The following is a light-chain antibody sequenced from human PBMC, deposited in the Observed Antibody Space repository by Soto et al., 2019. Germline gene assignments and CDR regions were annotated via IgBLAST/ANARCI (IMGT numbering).Light chain of an antibody. Sequence: LTQSSSASASLGSSVKLTCTLSSGHSSFIIAWHQQQPGKAPRFLMKLEGDGSYDKGSGVPDRFSGSSSGADRYLTISNLQFEDEADYYCETWDDNTWVFGGGTKLTVL. CDR3: ETWDDNTWV. J-gene: IGLJ3*02. CDR2: LEGDGSY. V-gene: IGLV4-60*02. CDR1: SGHSSFI.